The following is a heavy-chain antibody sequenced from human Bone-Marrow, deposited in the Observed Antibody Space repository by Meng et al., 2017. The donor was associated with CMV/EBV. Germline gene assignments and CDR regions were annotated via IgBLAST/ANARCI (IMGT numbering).Heavy chain of an antibody. CDR3: ARVGRLTTLNYYYGMDV. V-gene: IGHV4-34*01. CDR1: GGSFSGYY. J-gene: IGHJ6*02. D-gene: IGHD4-11*01. CDR2: INHSGST. Sequence: SETLSLTCAVYGGSFSGYYWSWIRQPPGKWLEWIGEINHSGSTNYNPPLKSRVTISVDTSKNQFSLKLSPVTAADTAVYYCARVGRLTTLNYYYGMDVWGQGTTVTVYS.